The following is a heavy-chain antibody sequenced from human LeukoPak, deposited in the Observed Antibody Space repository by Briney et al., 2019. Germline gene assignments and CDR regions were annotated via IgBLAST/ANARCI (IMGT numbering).Heavy chain of an antibody. Sequence: SETLSLTCAVYGGSFSGYYWSWIRQPPGKGLEWIGEINHSGSTNYNPSLKSRVTISVDTSKNQFSLKLSSVTAADTAVYYCARVCYIGDCLEDYWGQETLVTVSS. CDR3: ARVCYIGDCLEDY. CDR2: INHSGST. V-gene: IGHV4-34*01. D-gene: IGHD2-21*02. J-gene: IGHJ4*02. CDR1: GGSFSGYY.